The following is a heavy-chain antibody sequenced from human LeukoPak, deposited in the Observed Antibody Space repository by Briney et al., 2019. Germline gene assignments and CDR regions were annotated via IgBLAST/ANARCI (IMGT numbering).Heavy chain of an antibody. D-gene: IGHD6-13*01. J-gene: IGHJ4*02. Sequence: GASVKVSCKASGYTFTSYAISWVRQAPGQGLEWMGGIIPIFGTANYAQKFQGRVTITADESTSTAYMELSSLRSEDTAVYYCARLGPYSSSWSFDYWGQGTLVTVSS. V-gene: IGHV1-69*13. CDR1: GYTFTSYA. CDR3: ARLGPYSSSWSFDY. CDR2: IIPIFGTA.